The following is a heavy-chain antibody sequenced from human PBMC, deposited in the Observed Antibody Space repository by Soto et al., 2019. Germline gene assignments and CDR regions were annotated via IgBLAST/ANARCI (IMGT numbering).Heavy chain of an antibody. CDR3: ASRDPGTSVDY. V-gene: IGHV4-34*01. CDR1: GGSFSGYY. CDR2: INHSGST. Sequence: SETLSLTCAVYGGSFSGYYWSWIRQPPGKGLEWIGEINHSGSTNYNPSLKSRVTISLDKSENQFSLKVTSLTAADTAVYYCASRDPGTSVDYWGLGTLVTV. J-gene: IGHJ4*02. D-gene: IGHD1-7*01.